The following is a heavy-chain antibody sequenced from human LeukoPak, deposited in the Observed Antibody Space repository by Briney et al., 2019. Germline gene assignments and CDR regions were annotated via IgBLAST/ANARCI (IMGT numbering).Heavy chain of an antibody. CDR1: GFTFSSYN. V-gene: IGHV3-48*04. J-gene: IGHJ4*02. CDR3: ARGGTVTTNYFDY. Sequence: GGSLRLSCAASGFTFSSYNMNWVRQAPGKGLEWVSYISSSSSTIYYADSVKGRFTISRDNAKNSLYLQMNSLRAEDTAVYYCARGGTVTTNYFDYWGQGTLVTVSS. CDR2: ISSSSSTI. D-gene: IGHD4-11*01.